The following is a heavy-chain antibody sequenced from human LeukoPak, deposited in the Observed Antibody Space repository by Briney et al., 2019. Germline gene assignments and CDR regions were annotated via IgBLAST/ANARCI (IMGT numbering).Heavy chain of an antibody. CDR1: GGTISGYY. CDR3: ARSRSRGYSGDFDY. D-gene: IGHD5-12*01. Sequence: SETLSLTCIVSGGTISGYYWSWIRQPPGKGLEWIGYIYYSGTTNYNPSLKSRITISVDTSKNQFSLKVRSVSAADTAVYYCARSRSRGYSGDFDYRGQGTLVTVSS. CDR2: IYYSGTT. J-gene: IGHJ4*02. V-gene: IGHV4-59*01.